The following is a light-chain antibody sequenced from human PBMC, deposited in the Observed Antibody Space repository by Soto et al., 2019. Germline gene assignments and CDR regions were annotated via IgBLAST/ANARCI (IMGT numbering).Light chain of an antibody. CDR3: QQYKDWPRT. Sequence: PDTLSVDPGERVTLSCRASQSVSTNLAWFQQKPGQAPSLLIYGASARATGIPARFSGSGSGADFTLTISSLQSEDFAVYYCQQYKDWPRTFGQGTKVDI. V-gene: IGKV3-15*01. CDR1: QSVSTN. J-gene: IGKJ1*01. CDR2: GAS.